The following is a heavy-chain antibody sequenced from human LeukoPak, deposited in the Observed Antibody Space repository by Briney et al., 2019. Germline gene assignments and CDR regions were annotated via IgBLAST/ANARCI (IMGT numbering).Heavy chain of an antibody. Sequence: PSETLSLTCGVSGGSFSISYWSWIRQPPGKGLEWIGQIYHSGGANYNPSLRSRVTISIDTSKNQLSLRLSSVTAADTAVYYCARGKHRGAFDIWGQGTMVTVSS. V-gene: IGHV4-34*01. J-gene: IGHJ3*02. CDR1: GGSFSISY. CDR2: IYHSGGA. CDR3: ARGKHRGAFDI.